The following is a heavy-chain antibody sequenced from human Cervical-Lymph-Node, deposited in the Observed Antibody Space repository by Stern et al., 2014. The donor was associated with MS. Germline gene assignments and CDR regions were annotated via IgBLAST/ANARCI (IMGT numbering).Heavy chain of an antibody. J-gene: IGHJ4*02. CDR1: GFTFSSFS. V-gene: IGHV3-21*01. D-gene: IGHD3-16*01. CDR3: TRDGQGGY. CDR2: ISSGSDYT. Sequence: VQLGESGGGLVKPGGSLRLSCTASGFTFSSFSMNWARQAPGKGLEWVSTISSGSDYTYYADSVKGRFTISRDNAKNSLFLQMDSLRTEDTAVYYCTRDGQGGYWGQGTLVTVSS.